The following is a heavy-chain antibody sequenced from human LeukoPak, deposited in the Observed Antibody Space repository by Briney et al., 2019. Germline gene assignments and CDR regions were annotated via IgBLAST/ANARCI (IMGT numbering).Heavy chain of an antibody. V-gene: IGHV4-4*07. J-gene: IGHJ4*02. Sequence: PSETLSLTCTVSGVSFSTYYWSWIRQPAGKGLEWIGRIYTTGSANYNPSLNSRVTMSVDTSNKQFSLKLSSVTAADTAVYYCVRCRPAYGDGFDYWGQGTLVTVSS. CDR2: IYTTGSA. D-gene: IGHD4-17*01. CDR3: VRCRPAYGDGFDY. CDR1: GVSFSTYY.